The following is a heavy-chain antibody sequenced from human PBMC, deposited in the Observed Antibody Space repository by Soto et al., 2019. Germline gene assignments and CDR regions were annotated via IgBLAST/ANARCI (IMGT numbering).Heavy chain of an antibody. CDR3: ARGGATGVDY. D-gene: IGHD1-26*01. J-gene: IGHJ4*02. CDR2: IDGAAATT. Sequence: GGSLRLSCTASGFTFNNKWMHWVRQAPGKGLVWLSRIDGAAATTNYADSVKGRFTISRDNAKNIVFLHVNGLTDEDTAVYYCARGGATGVDYWGQGTLVTVSS. V-gene: IGHV3-74*01. CDR1: GFTFNNKW.